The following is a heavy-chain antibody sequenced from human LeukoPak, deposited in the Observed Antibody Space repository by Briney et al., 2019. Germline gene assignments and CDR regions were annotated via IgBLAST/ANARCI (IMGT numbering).Heavy chain of an antibody. V-gene: IGHV3-11*01. CDR1: GFTFSDYY. D-gene: IGHD6-6*01. Sequence: GGSLRLSCAASGFTFSDYYMSWIRQAPGKGLERVSYISSSGSTIYYADSVKGRFTISRDNAKNSLYLQMNSLRAEDTAVYYCARDAIAARRGNWFDPWGQGTLVTVSS. J-gene: IGHJ5*02. CDR3: ARDAIAARRGNWFDP. CDR2: ISSSGSTI.